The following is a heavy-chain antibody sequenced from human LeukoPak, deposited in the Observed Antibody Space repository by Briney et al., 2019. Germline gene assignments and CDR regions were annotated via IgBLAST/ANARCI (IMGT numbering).Heavy chain of an antibody. CDR1: GASISGGTYY. V-gene: IGHV4-39*01. J-gene: IGHJ4*02. D-gene: IGHD1-26*01. Sequence: SETMSLTCSVSGASISGGTYYWGWIRQPPGKGLEWIGSIYYTGSTYDNPSLKSRVTISVDTSKNQFSLKLSSVTAADTAVYYCARRGGSGRAFDYWGQGTLVTVSS. CDR2: IYYTGST. CDR3: ARRGGSGRAFDY.